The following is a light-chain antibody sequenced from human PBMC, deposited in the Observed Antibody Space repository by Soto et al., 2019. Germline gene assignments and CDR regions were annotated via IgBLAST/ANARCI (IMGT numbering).Light chain of an antibody. V-gene: IGKV3-20*01. CDR3: QQYGDSAIT. Sequence: EIVLTQSPGTLSLSPGERATLSCRASQSVSSDFLAWYQRKPGQAPRLLIYGASSRATGIPDRFSGSGSGTDFTLTISRLEPEDFAVYDCQQYGDSAITFGQGTRREIK. CDR2: GAS. CDR1: QSVSSDF. J-gene: IGKJ5*01.